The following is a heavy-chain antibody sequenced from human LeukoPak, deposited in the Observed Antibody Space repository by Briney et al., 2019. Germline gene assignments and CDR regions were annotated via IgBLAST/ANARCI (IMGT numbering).Heavy chain of an antibody. CDR3: ARLKHGVAGLQFDY. CDR1: GGSISSGGYY. V-gene: IGHV4-61*08. J-gene: IGHJ4*02. Sequence: SETLSLTCTVSGGSISSGGYYWSWIRQHPGKGLEWIGYIYYSGSTNYNPSLKSRVTISVDTSKNQFPLKLSSVTAADTAVYYCARLKHGVAGLQFDYWGQGTLVTVPS. CDR2: IYYSGST. D-gene: IGHD6-19*01.